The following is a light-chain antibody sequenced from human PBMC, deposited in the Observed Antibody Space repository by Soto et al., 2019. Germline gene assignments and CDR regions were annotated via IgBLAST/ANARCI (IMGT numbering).Light chain of an antibody. CDR3: SSYTSSSTFV. V-gene: IGLV2-14*01. CDR2: EVN. J-gene: IGLJ1*01. CDR1: SSDVGGYNY. Sequence: QSALTQPASVSWSPGQSITISCTGTSSDVGGYNYVSWYQQHPGKAPKLMIYEVNNRPSGVSNRFSGSKSGNTASLTISGLRAEDEADYYCSSYTSSSTFVFGSGTKVTVL.